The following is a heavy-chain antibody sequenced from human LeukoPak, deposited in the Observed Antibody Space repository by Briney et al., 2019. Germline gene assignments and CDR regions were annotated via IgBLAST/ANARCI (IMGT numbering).Heavy chain of an antibody. CDR1: GFTFSSHS. V-gene: IGHV3-21*01. CDR2: ISSSSSYI. CDR3: ASRYCSGGSCPPYYFDY. D-gene: IGHD2-15*01. Sequence: GGSLRLSCAASGFTFSSHSMNWVRQAPGKGLEWVSSISSSSSYIYYADSVKGRFTISRDNAKNSLYLQMNSLRAEDTAVYYCASRYCSGGSCPPYYFDYWGQGTLVTVSS. J-gene: IGHJ4*02.